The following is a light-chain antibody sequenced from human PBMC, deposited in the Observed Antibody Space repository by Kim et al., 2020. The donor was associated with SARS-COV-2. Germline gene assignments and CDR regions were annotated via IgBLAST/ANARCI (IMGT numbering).Light chain of an antibody. CDR2: AAS. Sequence: EIVMTLSPDTLSVSPGERATLSCRASQSVRSNLAWYQQKPSQAPRLIIYAASTRATGIPARFSGSGSGTEFTLTISSLQSEDFAVYYCQQYTNWPPEYTFGQGTKLEI. CDR3: QQYTNWPPEYT. CDR1: QSVRSN. J-gene: IGKJ2*01. V-gene: IGKV3-15*01.